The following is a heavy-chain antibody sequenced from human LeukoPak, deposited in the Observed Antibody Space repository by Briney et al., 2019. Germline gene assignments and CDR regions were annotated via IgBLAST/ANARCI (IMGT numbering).Heavy chain of an antibody. CDR1: GYTFTDYN. D-gene: IGHD3-10*01. J-gene: IGHJ4*02. CDR2: ISPNSGGT. V-gene: IGHV1-2*02. CDR3: SVWFGELSH. Sequence: ASVKVSCKTSGYTFTDYNIHGVRQAPGQGLEWMGWISPNSGGTNYAQRFQGMVTMTRDTSISTAYMDLSSLKSDDTATYYCSVWFGELSHWGQGTLVTVSS.